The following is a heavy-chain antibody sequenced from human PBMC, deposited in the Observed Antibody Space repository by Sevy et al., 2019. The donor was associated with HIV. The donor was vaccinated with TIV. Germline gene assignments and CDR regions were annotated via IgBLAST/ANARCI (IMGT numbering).Heavy chain of an antibody. Sequence: GGSLRLSCAASGFSFSSYGMHWVRQAPGKGLEWMSYIHYDGSNKDYADSVKGRFTISRDNSKNTLYLQMNSLRVEDTAVFYCVKEGGGEGGDHWGQGTLVTVSS. D-gene: IGHD2-21*01. CDR1: GFSFSSYG. J-gene: IGHJ4*02. V-gene: IGHV3-30*02. CDR3: VKEGGGEGGDH. CDR2: IHYDGSNK.